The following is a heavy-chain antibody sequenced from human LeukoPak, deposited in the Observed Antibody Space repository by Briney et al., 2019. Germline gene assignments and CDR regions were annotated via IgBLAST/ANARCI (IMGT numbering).Heavy chain of an antibody. D-gene: IGHD1-26*01. CDR3: ARDRQLDIEWEPAFDY. CDR1: GFTFSSYW. V-gene: IGHV3-7*01. CDR2: IKQDGSEK. J-gene: IGHJ4*02. Sequence: PGGSLRLSCAASGFTFSSYWMSWVRQAPGKGLEWVANIKQDGSEKYYVDSVKGRFTISRDNAKNSLYLQMNSLRAEDTAVYYCARDRQLDIEWEPAFDYWGQGTLVTVSS.